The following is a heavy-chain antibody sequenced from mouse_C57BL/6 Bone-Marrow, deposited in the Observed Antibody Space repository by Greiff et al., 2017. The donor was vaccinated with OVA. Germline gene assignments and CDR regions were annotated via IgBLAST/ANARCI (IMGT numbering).Heavy chain of an antibody. CDR3: ARRYGSSYDWYFDV. J-gene: IGHJ1*03. Sequence: VQLQQSGPGLVKPSQSLSLTCSVTGYSITSGYYWNWIRQFPGNKLEWMGYISYDGSNNYNPSLKNRISITRDTSKNQFFLKLNSVTTEDTATYYCARRYGSSYDWYFDVWGTGTTVTVSS. V-gene: IGHV3-6*01. CDR1: GYSITSGYY. CDR2: ISYDGSN. D-gene: IGHD1-1*01.